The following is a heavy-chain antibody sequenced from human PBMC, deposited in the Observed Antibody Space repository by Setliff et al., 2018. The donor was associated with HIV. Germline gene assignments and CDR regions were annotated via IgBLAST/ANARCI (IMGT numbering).Heavy chain of an antibody. CDR1: GGSITSYY. CDR3: ARHRGYCSGGSCYFDY. D-gene: IGHD2-15*01. J-gene: IGHJ4*02. V-gene: IGHV4-59*08. CDR2: IFDSGTT. Sequence: SETLSLTCTVSGGSITSYYWNWVRQSPGKGLEWIGYIFDSGTTKYNPSVTSRVTISVDTSKNQFSLKLSSVTAADTAVYYCARHRGYCSGGSCYFDYWGQGTLVTVSS.